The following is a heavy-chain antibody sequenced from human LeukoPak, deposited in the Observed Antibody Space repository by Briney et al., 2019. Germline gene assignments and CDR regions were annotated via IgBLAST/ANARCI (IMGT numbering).Heavy chain of an antibody. Sequence: GGSLRLSCAASGFTFSSYSMCWVRQSPAKGLEWVSSSSSSSSYIYYADSVKGRLTISRDNAKNSLYLQMNSLRAEDTAVYYCARDGMMGYYYDSSGYYHAGYFQNWGPGTLVTVSS. CDR1: GFTFSSYS. V-gene: IGHV3-21*01. J-gene: IGHJ1*01. CDR3: ARDGMMGYYYDSSGYYHAGYFQN. D-gene: IGHD3-22*01. CDR2: SSSSSSYI.